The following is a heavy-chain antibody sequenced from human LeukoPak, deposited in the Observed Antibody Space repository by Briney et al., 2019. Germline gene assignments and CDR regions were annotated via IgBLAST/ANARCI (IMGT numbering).Heavy chain of an antibody. D-gene: IGHD4-17*01. CDR2: INPNSGGT. V-gene: IGHV1-2*02. CDR3: ARDPNLRYDWFDP. Sequence: ASVKVSCKASGYTFTGYYMHWVRQAPGQGLEWMGWINPNSGGTNYTQKFQGRVTMTRDTSISTAYMELSRLRSDDTAVYYCARDPNLRYDWFDPWGQGTLVTVSS. J-gene: IGHJ5*02. CDR1: GYTFTGYY.